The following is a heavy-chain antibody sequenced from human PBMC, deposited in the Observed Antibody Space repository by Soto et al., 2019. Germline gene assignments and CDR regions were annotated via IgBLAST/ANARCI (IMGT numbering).Heavy chain of an antibody. CDR1: GGSISSSSYY. CDR3: ARIGYYNYDFWSGYLSY. CDR2: IYYSGST. Sequence: KPSETLSLTCTVSGGSISSSSYYWGWIRQPPGKGLEWIGSIYYSGSTYYNPSLKSRVTISVDTSKNQFSLKLSSVTAADTAVYYCARIGYYNYDFWSGYLSYWGQGTLVTVSS. D-gene: IGHD3-3*01. V-gene: IGHV4-39*01. J-gene: IGHJ4*02.